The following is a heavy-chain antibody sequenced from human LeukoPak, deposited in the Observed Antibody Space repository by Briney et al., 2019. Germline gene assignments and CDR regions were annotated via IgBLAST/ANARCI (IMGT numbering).Heavy chain of an antibody. Sequence: SVKVSCQASGGTFSSYTISWVRQAPGQGPEGMARITPLLGIIKYSQTFQGRVTVTADKFTNTVYMELSSLRSEDTAVYYCAREEGGYCGGDCYPLAFDLWGRGTLVTVSS. J-gene: IGHJ4*02. CDR1: GGTFSSYT. CDR3: AREEGGYCGGDCYPLAFDL. D-gene: IGHD2-21*02. V-gene: IGHV1-69*04. CDR2: ITPLLGII.